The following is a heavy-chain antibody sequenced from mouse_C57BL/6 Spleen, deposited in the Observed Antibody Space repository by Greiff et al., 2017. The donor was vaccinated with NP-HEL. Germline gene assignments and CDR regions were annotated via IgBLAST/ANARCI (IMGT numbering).Heavy chain of an antibody. Sequence: EVHLVESGGGLVKPGGSLKLSCAASGFTFSSYAMSWVRQTPEKRLEWVATISDGGSYTYYPDNVKGRFTISRDNAKNNLYLQMSHLKSEDTAMYYCARDKSNYEADYFDYWGQGTTLTVSS. CDR3: ARDKSNYEADYFDY. D-gene: IGHD2-5*01. CDR2: ISDGGSYT. CDR1: GFTFSSYA. J-gene: IGHJ2*01. V-gene: IGHV5-4*01.